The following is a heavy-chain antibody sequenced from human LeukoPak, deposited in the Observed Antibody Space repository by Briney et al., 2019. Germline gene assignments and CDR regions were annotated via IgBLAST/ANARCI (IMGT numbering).Heavy chain of an antibody. CDR2: ISQTGTDI. V-gene: IGHV3-11*06. D-gene: IGHD5-18*01. CDR3: ARVRRLGIQLWNDAFDI. Sequence: GGSLRLSCAASGFTFSDHYMTWIRQAPGKGLEWVSYISQTGTDINYADSVKGRFTISRDNAKNSLYLQMNSLRAEDTAVYYCARVRRLGIQLWNDAFDIWGQGTMVTVSS. J-gene: IGHJ3*02. CDR1: GFTFSDHY.